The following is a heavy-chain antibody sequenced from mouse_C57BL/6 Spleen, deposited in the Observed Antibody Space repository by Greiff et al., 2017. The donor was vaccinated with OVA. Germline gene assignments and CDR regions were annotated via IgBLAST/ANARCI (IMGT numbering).Heavy chain of an antibody. CDR2: IDPSDSET. V-gene: IGHV1-52*01. Sequence: QVQLKQPGAELVRPGSSVKLSCKASGYTFTSYWMHWVKQRPIQGLEWIGNIDPSDSETHYNQKFKDKATLTVDKSSSTAYMQLSSLTSEDSAVYYCAREGGYYGSSYAPLDYWGQGTTLTVSS. D-gene: IGHD1-1*01. CDR1: GYTFTSYW. CDR3: AREGGYYGSSYAPLDY. J-gene: IGHJ2*01.